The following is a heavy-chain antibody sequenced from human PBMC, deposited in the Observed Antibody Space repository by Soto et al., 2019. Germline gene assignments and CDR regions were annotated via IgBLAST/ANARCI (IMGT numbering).Heavy chain of an antibody. D-gene: IGHD3-22*01. J-gene: IGHJ4*02. CDR1: GFTFSSYA. CDR2: ISYDGSNK. V-gene: IGHV3-30-3*01. CDR3: ARDLYYYDSSGYNDY. Sequence: GGSLRLSCAASGFTFSSYAMHWVRQAPGKGLEWVAVISYDGSNKYYADSVKGRFTISRDNSKNTLYLQMNSLRAENTAVYYCARDLYYYDSSGYNDYWGQGSLVSASS.